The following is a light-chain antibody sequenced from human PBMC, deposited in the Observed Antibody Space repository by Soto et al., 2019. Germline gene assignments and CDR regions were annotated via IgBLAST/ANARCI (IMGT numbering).Light chain of an antibody. CDR3: GTWDSILSAVV. V-gene: IGLV1-51*01. Sequence: QCVLTQPPSLSAAPGQKVTISCSGSSSNIGNNYVSWYQQLPGTAPKLLIYDNNKRPSGIPDRFSGSKSGTSATLGITGLQTGDEADYYCGTWDSILSAVVFGGGTKLTVL. CDR2: DNN. J-gene: IGLJ3*02. CDR1: SSNIGNNY.